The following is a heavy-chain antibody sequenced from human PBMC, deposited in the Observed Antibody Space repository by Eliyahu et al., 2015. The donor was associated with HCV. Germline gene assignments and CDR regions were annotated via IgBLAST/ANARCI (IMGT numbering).Heavy chain of an antibody. J-gene: IGHJ4*02. CDR3: ARSTSMATHLDH. CDR2: ISSSSTTI. D-gene: IGHD6-6*01. Sequence: ELQLVESGGGLVQPGGSLRLSCAASGFRVIFHXXNWVRQAXGKGLEWVSYISSSSTTIYYEDSVKGRFTISRDNAKNLLFLQMNSLRAEDTAVYYCARSTSMATHLDHWGQGTLVTVSS. V-gene: IGHV3-48*01. CDR1: GFRVIFHX.